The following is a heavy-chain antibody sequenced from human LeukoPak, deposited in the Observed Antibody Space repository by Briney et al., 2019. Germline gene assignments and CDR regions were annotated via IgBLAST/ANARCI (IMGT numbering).Heavy chain of an antibody. CDR3: ARARRQWLVAYWCFDL. Sequence: GGSLRLSCAASGFTFSSYSMNWVRQAPGKGLEWVSYISSSSSTIYYADSVKGRFTISRDNAKNSLYLQMNSLRAEDTAVYYCARARRQWLVAYWCFDLWGRGTLVTVSS. V-gene: IGHV3-48*01. D-gene: IGHD6-19*01. J-gene: IGHJ2*01. CDR2: ISSSSSTI. CDR1: GFTFSSYS.